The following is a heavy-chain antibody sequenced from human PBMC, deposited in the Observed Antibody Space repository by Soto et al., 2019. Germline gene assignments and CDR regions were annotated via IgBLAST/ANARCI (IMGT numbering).Heavy chain of an antibody. CDR2: INPNSGGT. J-gene: IGHJ4*02. V-gene: IGHV1-2*04. D-gene: IGHD4-17*01. Sequence: QLQLVQSGAEVKKPGASVKVSCKASGYTFTGYYMHWVRQAPGQELEWMGWINPNSGGTNYAQKFQGWVTMTRDTSISTAYMELSRLRSDDTAVYYCARADDYGDYGYWNYWGQGTLVTVSS. CDR1: GYTFTGYY. CDR3: ARADDYGDYGYWNY.